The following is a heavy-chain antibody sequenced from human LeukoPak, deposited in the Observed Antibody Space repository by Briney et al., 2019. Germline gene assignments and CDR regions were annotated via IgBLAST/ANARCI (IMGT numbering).Heavy chain of an antibody. D-gene: IGHD1-26*01. V-gene: IGHV1-18*01. J-gene: IGHJ6*02. Sequence: AASVKVSCKASGYTFTSYGISWVRQAPGQGLEWMGWISAYNGNTNYAQKLQGRVTMTTDTSTSTAYMELRSLRSDDTAVYYCAREVGSYYYYYGMDVWGQGTTVTVSS. CDR3: AREVGSYYYYYGMDV. CDR2: ISAYNGNT. CDR1: GYTFTSYG.